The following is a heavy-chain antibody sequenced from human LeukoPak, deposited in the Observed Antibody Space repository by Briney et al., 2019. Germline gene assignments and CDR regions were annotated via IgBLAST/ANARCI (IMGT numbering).Heavy chain of an antibody. V-gene: IGHV4-61*02. Sequence: PSETLSLTCTVSGGSISSGSYYWSWIRQPAGKGLEWIGRIYTSGSTNHNPSLKSRVTISVDTSKNQFSLKLSSVTAADTAVYYCARGGRSPFRDAFDIWGQGTMVTVSS. CDR1: GGSISSGSYY. CDR3: ARGGRSPFRDAFDI. CDR2: IYTSGST. J-gene: IGHJ3*02. D-gene: IGHD2/OR15-2a*01.